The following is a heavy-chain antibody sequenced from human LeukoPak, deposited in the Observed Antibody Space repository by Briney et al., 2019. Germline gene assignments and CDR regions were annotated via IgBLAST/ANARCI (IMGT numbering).Heavy chain of an antibody. CDR3: ARGPLVLRYFDWLLSYAFDI. CDR2: INHSGST. D-gene: IGHD3-9*01. Sequence: SETLSLTCAVYGGSFSGYYWSWIRQPPGKGLEWIGEINHSGSTNYNPSLKSRVTISVDTSKNQFSLKLSSVTAADTAVYYCARGPLVLRYFDWLLSYAFDIWGQGTMVTVSS. CDR1: GGSFSGYY. V-gene: IGHV4-34*01. J-gene: IGHJ3*02.